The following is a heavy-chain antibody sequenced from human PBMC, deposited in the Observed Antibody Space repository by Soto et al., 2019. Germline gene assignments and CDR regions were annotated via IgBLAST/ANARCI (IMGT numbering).Heavy chain of an antibody. Sequence: EMQLVESGGDLVQPGGSLRLSCAASGFSFSDHYMDWVRQAPGKGLEWVGRIRNKANSYATEYAASVKGRFTISRDDSKNSLDQKMNSLKTEDTAVYYCARVPLVASAAAPRGWFDPWGQGTLVTVSS. CDR1: GFSFSDHY. V-gene: IGHV3-72*01. CDR2: IRNKANSYAT. J-gene: IGHJ5*02. D-gene: IGHD2-15*01. CDR3: ARVPLVASAAAPRGWFDP.